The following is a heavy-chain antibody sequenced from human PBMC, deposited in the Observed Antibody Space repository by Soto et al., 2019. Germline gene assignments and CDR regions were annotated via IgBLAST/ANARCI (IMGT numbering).Heavy chain of an antibody. CDR3: ARGYCSSTSCQYYFDY. Sequence: GASVKVSCKASGYSSTNYAIHWVRQAPGQRLEWMGWINAGNGDTKYSPKFQGRVTITRDTSAGTAYMELSSLTSEDTAMYSCARGYCSSTSCQYYFDYWGQGSMVTVSS. J-gene: IGHJ4*02. D-gene: IGHD2-2*01. CDR1: GYSSTNYA. CDR2: INAGNGDT. V-gene: IGHV1-3*01.